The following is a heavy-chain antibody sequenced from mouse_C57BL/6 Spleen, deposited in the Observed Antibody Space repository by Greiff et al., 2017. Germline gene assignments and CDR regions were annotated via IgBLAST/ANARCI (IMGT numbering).Heavy chain of an antibody. CDR1: GFNIKDYY. CDR2: IDPEDGET. Sequence: VQLQQSGAELVKPGPSATLPCTASGFNIKDYYMHWVKQRTEQGLEWIGRIDPEDGETKYAPKFQGKATITADTSSNTAYLQLSSLTSEDTAVYYCAVDSSGSAWFAYWGQGTLVTVPA. CDR3: AVDSSGSAWFAY. D-gene: IGHD3-2*02. J-gene: IGHJ3*01. V-gene: IGHV14-2*01.